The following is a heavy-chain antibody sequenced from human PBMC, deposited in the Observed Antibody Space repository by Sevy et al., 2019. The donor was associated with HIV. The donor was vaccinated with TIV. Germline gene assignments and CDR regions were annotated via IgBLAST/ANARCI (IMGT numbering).Heavy chain of an antibody. CDR1: GFTFSNYA. CDR3: AKWSELPSSPFDY. V-gene: IGHV3-23*01. CDR2: ISGSGGST. J-gene: IGHJ4*02. D-gene: IGHD1-26*01. Sequence: GGSLRLSCAASGFTFSNYAMRWVRQAPGKGLEWVSAISGSGGSTYYADSVKGRFTISRDNSKNTLFLQMNSLRAEDTAVYFCAKWSELPSSPFDYWGQGTLVTVSS.